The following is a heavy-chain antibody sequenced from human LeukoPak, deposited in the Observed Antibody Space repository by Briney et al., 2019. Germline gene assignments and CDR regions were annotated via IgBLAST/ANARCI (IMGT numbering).Heavy chain of an antibody. J-gene: IGHJ4*02. CDR1: GSTLSTYG. Sequence: PGGSLRLSCAASGSTLSTYGMHWVRQAPGKGLEWVAGISFDGSNTYYADSVKGRFTISRDNSKNTVYMQMNSLRAEDTAVYYCTKGGSGSFDYWGQGTLVTVSS. CDR3: TKGGSGSFDY. CDR2: ISFDGSNT. V-gene: IGHV3-30*18. D-gene: IGHD3-10*01.